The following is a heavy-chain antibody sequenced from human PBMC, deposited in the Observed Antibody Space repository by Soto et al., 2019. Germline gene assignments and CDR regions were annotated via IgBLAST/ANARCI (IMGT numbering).Heavy chain of an antibody. CDR2: ITSDTKTI. D-gene: IGHD6-19*01. J-gene: IGHJ4*02. Sequence: EVQLVESGGDLVQRGGSLRLSCVASGFTFSVYSMNWVRQAPGKGLEWFSYITSDTKTIKYADSVKGRFTISRDNAENSVYLQMNSLRDEDTAVYYCARSVEGHFDYWGRGTVVNVS. V-gene: IGHV3-48*02. CDR1: GFTFSVYS. CDR3: ARSVEGHFDY.